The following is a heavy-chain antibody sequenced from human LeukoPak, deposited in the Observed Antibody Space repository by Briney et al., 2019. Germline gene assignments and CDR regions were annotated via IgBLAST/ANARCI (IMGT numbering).Heavy chain of an antibody. CDR1: GGTFISYA. Sequence: SVKVSCKASGGTFISYAISWVGQAPGQGLEWMGGIIAIFGTGNYAQKFQGRVTITTDESTSTAYMELSSLRSEDTAVYYCARAPLRYFDWPTGYWGQGTLVTVSS. V-gene: IGHV1-69*05. D-gene: IGHD3-9*01. CDR2: IIAIFGTG. J-gene: IGHJ4*02. CDR3: ARAPLRYFDWPTGY.